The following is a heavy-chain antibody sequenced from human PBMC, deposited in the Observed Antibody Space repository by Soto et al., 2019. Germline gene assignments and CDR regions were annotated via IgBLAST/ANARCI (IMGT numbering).Heavy chain of an antibody. J-gene: IGHJ4*02. CDR3: ARAIGWFGELLGGYYFDY. V-gene: IGHV4-30-2*01. CDR1: GGSISSGGYS. Sequence: SETLSLTCAVSGGSISSGGYSWSWIRQPPGKGLEWIGYIYHSGSTYYNPSLKSRVTISVDRSKNQFSLKLSSVTAADTAVYYCARAIGWFGELLGGYYFDYWGQGTLVTVSS. CDR2: IYHSGST. D-gene: IGHD3-10*01.